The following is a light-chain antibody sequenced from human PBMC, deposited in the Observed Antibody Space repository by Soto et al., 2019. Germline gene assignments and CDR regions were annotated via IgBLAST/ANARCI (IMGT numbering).Light chain of an antibody. CDR1: TGAVTSGNY. CDR2: TTD. V-gene: IGLV7-43*01. J-gene: IGLJ3*02. CDR3: LLYYGGAHLV. Sequence: QTVVTQEPSLTVSPGGTVTLTCASSTGAVTSGNYPSWFQQKPGQAPRTLIYTTDDKHSWTPARFSGPLLGGKAALTLSGVQPEDEAEYYCLLYYGGAHLVFGGGTKLTVL.